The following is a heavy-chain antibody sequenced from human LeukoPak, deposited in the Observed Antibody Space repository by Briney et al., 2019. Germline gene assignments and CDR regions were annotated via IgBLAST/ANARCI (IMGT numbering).Heavy chain of an antibody. CDR2: ISHSGTT. D-gene: IGHD3-10*01. CDR3: ARNRFGELLG. J-gene: IGHJ4*02. V-gene: IGHV4-4*02. CDR1: GASISRPYW. Sequence: SSETLSLTCGVSGASISRPYWWSWVRQPPGKGLEWIAEISHSGTTHYNPSLKSRVTISVDTSKNQFSLKLSSVTAADTAVYYCARNRFGELLGWGQGTLVTVSS.